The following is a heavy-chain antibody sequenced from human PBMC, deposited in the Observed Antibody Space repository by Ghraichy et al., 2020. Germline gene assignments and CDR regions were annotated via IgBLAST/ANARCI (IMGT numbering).Heavy chain of an antibody. J-gene: IGHJ4*02. D-gene: IGHD6-19*01. Sequence: GGSLRLSCAASGFTVSSNSMSWVRQAPGKGLEWVSTIYSGGGTYYADSVKGRFTISRDSSKSTLYLQMNSLRAEDTAVYYCARLAAVAASPHFDSWGQGSLVTVSS. CDR2: IYSGGGT. CDR3: ARLAAVAASPHFDS. V-gene: IGHV3-53*01. CDR1: GFTVSSNS.